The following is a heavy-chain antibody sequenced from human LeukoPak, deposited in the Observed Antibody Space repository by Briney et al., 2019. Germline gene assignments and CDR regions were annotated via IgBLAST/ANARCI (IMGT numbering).Heavy chain of an antibody. CDR3: ARALAGNYGRVSFTEFDY. D-gene: IGHD4-11*01. Sequence: ASVKVSCKASGYTFTSLDINWVRQATGQGLEWMGWMNPNSGYTGYAQQFQGRVTFTRSTSISTAYMELSSLRSDDTAVYYCARALAGNYGRVSFTEFDYWGQGTLITVSS. CDR1: GYTFTSLD. CDR2: MNPNSGYT. J-gene: IGHJ4*02. V-gene: IGHV1-8*03.